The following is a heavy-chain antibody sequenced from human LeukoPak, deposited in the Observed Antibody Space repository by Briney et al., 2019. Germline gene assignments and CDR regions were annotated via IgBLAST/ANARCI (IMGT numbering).Heavy chain of an antibody. CDR3: ARDVRSAYYFDY. CDR1: GFTFSSYS. D-gene: IGHD3-10*02. CDR2: ISSSSSYI. Sequence: GGSLRLSCAASGFTFSSYSMNWVRQAPGKGLEWVSSISSSSSYIYYADSVKGRFTIPRDNAKNSLYLQMNSLRAEDTAVYYCARDVRSAYYFDYWGQGTLVTVSS. J-gene: IGHJ4*02. V-gene: IGHV3-21*01.